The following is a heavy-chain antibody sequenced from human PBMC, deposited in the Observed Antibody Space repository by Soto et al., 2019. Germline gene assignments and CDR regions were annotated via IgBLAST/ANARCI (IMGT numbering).Heavy chain of an antibody. V-gene: IGHV4-30-2*06. Sequence: SSETLSLTCAVSGDSFSSGAYSWSWIRQSPGRGLEWIGYIYYSGTAFYNPSLKSRVTLSVLKSKNQFSLKLTSVTAADTAVYYCARVATSDHFDYWGPGTLVTVSS. CDR2: IYYSGTA. CDR3: ARVATSDHFDY. D-gene: IGHD1-26*01. J-gene: IGHJ4*02. CDR1: GDSFSSGAYS.